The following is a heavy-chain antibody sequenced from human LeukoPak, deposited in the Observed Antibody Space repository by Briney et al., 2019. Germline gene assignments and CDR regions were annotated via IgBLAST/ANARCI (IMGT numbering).Heavy chain of an antibody. D-gene: IGHD3-9*01. CDR1: GYTFTSYG. CDR3: ARATRYYDILTGYPYYFDY. Sequence: GASVKVSCKASGYTFTSYGISWVRQAPGQGLEWMGWISGYNGNTNYAQKFQGRVTMTRDTSTSTVYMELSSLRSEDTAVYYCARATRYYDILTGYPYYFDYWGQGTLVTVSS. CDR2: ISGYNGNT. J-gene: IGHJ4*02. V-gene: IGHV1-18*01.